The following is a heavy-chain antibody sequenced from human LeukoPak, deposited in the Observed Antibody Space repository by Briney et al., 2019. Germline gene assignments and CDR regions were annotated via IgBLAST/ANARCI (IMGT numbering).Heavy chain of an antibody. CDR1: GFTFSSYT. D-gene: IGHD1-1*01. J-gene: IGHJ6*04. CDR2: IGGSKSYI. CDR3: ARDTNNWCSDI. Sequence: GGSLRLSCAASGFTFSSYTMNWVRQAPGKGLEWVATIGGSKSYIFYGDSVKGRFTISRDNAKNSLYLQMNSLRAEDTAVYYCARDTNNWCSDIWGKGTTVTVSS. V-gene: IGHV3-21*06.